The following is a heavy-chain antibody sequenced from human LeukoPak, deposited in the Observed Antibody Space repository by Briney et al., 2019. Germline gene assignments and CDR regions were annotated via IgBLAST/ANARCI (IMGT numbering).Heavy chain of an antibody. CDR3: ARDSCSGDSCYYYYGMDV. J-gene: IGHJ6*02. CDR1: GGSISSSNYY. CDR2: IYYSGTT. Sequence: SETLSLTCTVSGGSISSSNYYWGWIRQPPGKGLEWIGSIYYSGTTYYNPSLKSRITISVDTSKNQFSLKLSSVTAADTAVYYCARDSCSGDSCYYYYGMDVWGQGTTVTVSS. V-gene: IGHV4-39*07. D-gene: IGHD2-15*01.